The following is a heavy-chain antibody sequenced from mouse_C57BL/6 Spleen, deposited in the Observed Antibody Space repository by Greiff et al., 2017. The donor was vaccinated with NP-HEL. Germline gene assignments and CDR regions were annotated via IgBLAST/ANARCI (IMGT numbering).Heavy chain of an antibody. CDR3: ARSSGGFLGAMDY. D-gene: IGHD3-1*01. J-gene: IGHJ4*01. CDR2: INPNNGGT. Sequence: VQLQQSGPELVKPGASVKISCKASGYTFTDYYMNWVKQSHGKSLEWIGDINPNNGGTSYNQKFKGKATLTVDKSSSTAYMELRSLTSEDSAVYYCARSSGGFLGAMDYWGQGTSVTVSS. V-gene: IGHV1-26*01. CDR1: GYTFTDYY.